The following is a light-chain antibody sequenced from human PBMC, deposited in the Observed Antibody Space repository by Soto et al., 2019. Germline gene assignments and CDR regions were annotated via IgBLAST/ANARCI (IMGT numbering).Light chain of an antibody. CDR2: EVS. J-gene: IGLJ3*02. CDR1: SSDVGGYNF. V-gene: IGLV2-8*01. CDR3: SSYAGRNNLV. Sequence: QSVLTQPPSASGSPGPSVTISCTGTSSDVGGYNFVSWYQQHPGKAPKLMIYEVSQRPSGVSDRFSGSKSGNTASLTVSGLQAEDEADYYCSSYAGRNNLVFGGGTKVTVL.